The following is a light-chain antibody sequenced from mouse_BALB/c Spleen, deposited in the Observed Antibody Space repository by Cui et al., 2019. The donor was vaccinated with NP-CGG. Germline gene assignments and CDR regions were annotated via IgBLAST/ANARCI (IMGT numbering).Light chain of an antibody. CDR3: ALWYSNHWV. V-gene: IGLV1*01. CDR1: TGAVTTSNY. J-gene: IGLJ1*01. Sequence: QVVVPQSSVPTTSPGETVTLTCRSITGAVTTSNYANWVQENPDHLFTGLIGGTNNRAPGVPARFSGSLIGDKAALTITGAQTEDEAIYFCALWYSNHWVFGGGTKLTVL. CDR2: GTN.